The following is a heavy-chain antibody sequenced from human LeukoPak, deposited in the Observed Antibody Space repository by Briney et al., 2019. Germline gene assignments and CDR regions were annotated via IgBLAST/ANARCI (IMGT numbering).Heavy chain of an antibody. J-gene: IGHJ4*02. V-gene: IGHV3-21*01. CDR2: ISSSSSYI. CDR1: GFTFRTSG. D-gene: IGHD6-6*01. CDR3: ARGEWSSSPFDY. Sequence: GGSLRLSCAASGFTFRTSGMNWVRQAPGKGLEWVSFISSSSSYIYYADSLKGRFTISRDNAKNSLYLQMNSLRAEDTAVYYCARGEWSSSPFDYWGQGTLVTVSS.